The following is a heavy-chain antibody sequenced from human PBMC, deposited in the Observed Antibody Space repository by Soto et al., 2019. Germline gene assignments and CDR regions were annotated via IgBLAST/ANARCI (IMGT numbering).Heavy chain of an antibody. V-gene: IGHV3-74*01. Sequence: EVQPVESGGGLVQPGGSLRLSCAASGFTLSGRSMHWVRQAPGKGQVWVSGIDNAGTDSTYADSVKGRFTNSRDKAKNMLYRQMNSLRVEDTSVYYCARGWFGPDVWGKGTTVTVSS. CDR3: ARGWFGPDV. J-gene: IGHJ6*04. D-gene: IGHD3-10*01. CDR2: IDNAGTDS. CDR1: GFTLSGRS.